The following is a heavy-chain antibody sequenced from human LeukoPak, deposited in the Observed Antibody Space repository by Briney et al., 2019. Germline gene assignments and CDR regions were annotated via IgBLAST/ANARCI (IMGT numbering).Heavy chain of an antibody. CDR2: INPNSGDT. D-gene: IGHD3-3*01. Sequence: ASVKVSCKTSGYTFSDYYIHWIRQAPGQGLEWVGWINPNSGDTDYAQKFQGRVTVTRDTSISTAYMELGRLRSDDTAVYYCARSGSGYYVLDAFDIWGQGTMVTVSS. CDR3: ARSGSGYYVLDAFDI. CDR1: GYTFSDYY. V-gene: IGHV1-2*02. J-gene: IGHJ3*02.